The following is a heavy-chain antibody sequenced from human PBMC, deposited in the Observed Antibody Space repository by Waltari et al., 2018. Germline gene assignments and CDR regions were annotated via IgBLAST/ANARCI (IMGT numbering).Heavy chain of an antibody. V-gene: IGHV4-39*01. CDR3: ATYIGATIGTASFDV. D-gene: IGHD1-1*01. Sequence: HLQLQASGPGLLKPSETLSLTFSVSDVAINRNSHYWVWIRQPPGQGLEWIGTLSYNGATYSSPSLKSRVTISRDTSKNQLSLILGSVTAADTAVYYCATYIGATIGTASFDVWGQGTMVTVSA. J-gene: IGHJ3*01. CDR1: DVAINRNSHY. CDR2: LSYNGAT.